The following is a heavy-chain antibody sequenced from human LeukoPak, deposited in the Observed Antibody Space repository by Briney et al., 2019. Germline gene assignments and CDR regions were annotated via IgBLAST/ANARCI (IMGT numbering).Heavy chain of an antibody. Sequence: GGSLRLSWAASGFTFNTYSMNWVRQAPGKGLEWVSGISWNSGSIGYADSVKGRFTISRDNAKNSLYLQMNSLRAEDTALYYCAKDRVAVAGTFSWFDPWGQGTLVTVSS. CDR2: ISWNSGSI. D-gene: IGHD6-19*01. CDR3: AKDRVAVAGTFSWFDP. J-gene: IGHJ5*02. V-gene: IGHV3-9*01. CDR1: GFTFNTYS.